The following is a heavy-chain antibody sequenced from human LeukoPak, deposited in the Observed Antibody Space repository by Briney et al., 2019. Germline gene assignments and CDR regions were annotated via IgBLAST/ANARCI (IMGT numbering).Heavy chain of an antibody. CDR3: ANRKVATEYFFDS. CDR1: GFTFSSYV. Sequence: PGGSLRLSCAASGFTFSSYVMTWVRQAPGKGLEWVSSISASGGTTNYADSVKGRFTISRDNSKNTLYLQMNSLRAEDTAVYYCANRKVATEYFFDSWGQGTLVTVSS. V-gene: IGHV3-23*01. D-gene: IGHD1-14*01. J-gene: IGHJ4*02. CDR2: ISASGGTT.